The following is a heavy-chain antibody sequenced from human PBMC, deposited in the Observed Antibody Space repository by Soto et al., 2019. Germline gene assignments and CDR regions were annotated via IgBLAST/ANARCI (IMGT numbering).Heavy chain of an antibody. CDR1: GFTLTTYS. D-gene: IGHD3-10*01. CDR2: ISSSSSHI. Sequence: GGSLRLSCAASGFTLTTYSMNWVRQASGKGLEWVASISSSSSHIYYADSVKGRFTISRDNARNSLYLQMNSLRAEDTAVYYCVRERGLSSYYGMDVWGPGTSVTVSS. CDR3: VRERGLSSYYGMDV. J-gene: IGHJ6*02. V-gene: IGHV3-21*01.